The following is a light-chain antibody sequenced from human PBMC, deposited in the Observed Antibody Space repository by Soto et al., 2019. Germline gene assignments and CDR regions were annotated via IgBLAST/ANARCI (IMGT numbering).Light chain of an antibody. CDR3: QQYGSSPPT. Sequence: EIVLTQSPGTLSLSPGERATLSCRASQSVSGTYLAWYQQKPGQAPRLLISGASNLATGIPDRFSGSGSGTDFTLTISRLEAEDFAVYYCQQYGSSPPTFGQGTKVEI. CDR2: GAS. J-gene: IGKJ1*01. V-gene: IGKV3-20*01. CDR1: QSVSGTY.